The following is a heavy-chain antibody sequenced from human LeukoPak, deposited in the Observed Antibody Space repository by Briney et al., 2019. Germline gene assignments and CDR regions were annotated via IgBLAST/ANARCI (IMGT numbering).Heavy chain of an antibody. CDR3: ARDLKMGYSSGRYSWGTGSSNDY. J-gene: IGHJ4*02. Sequence: ASAKVSCKASGYTFTNYGISWGRQAPGQGLEWVGWISAYNGNTNYAQKFQGRITMTTDTSTSTAYMERRSLRSDDTAVYYCARDLKMGYSSGRYSWGTGSSNDYWGQGTLVTVSS. V-gene: IGHV1-18*01. CDR2: ISAYNGNT. CDR1: GYTFTNYG. D-gene: IGHD6-19*01.